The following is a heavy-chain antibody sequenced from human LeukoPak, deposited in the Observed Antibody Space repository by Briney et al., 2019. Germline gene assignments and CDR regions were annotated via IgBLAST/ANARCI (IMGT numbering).Heavy chain of an antibody. CDR2: IYHSGST. V-gene: IGHV4-30-2*01. J-gene: IGHJ4*02. CDR3: ARSRDFWSGYYPIDY. Sequence: TLSLTCTVSGGSISSGGYYWSWIRQPPGKGLEWIGYIYHSGSTYYNPSLKSRVTISVDRSKNQFSLKLSSVTAADTAVYYCARSRDFWSGYYPIDYWGQGTLVTVSS. CDR1: GGSISSGGYY. D-gene: IGHD3-3*01.